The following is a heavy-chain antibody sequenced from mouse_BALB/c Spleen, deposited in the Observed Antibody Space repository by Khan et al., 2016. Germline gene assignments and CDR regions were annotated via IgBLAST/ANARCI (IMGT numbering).Heavy chain of an antibody. CDR1: DYTFTTYW. V-gene: IGHV1-7*01. CDR2: INPSTGST. D-gene: IGHD1-1*01. J-gene: IGHJ1*01. Sequence: QVQLQQSGAELAKPGASVKMSCKASDYTFTTYWMHWVKQRPGQGLEWIGYINPSTGSTEYNQRFKDKATLTADKSSSTAYMQLSSLTSEASAVDYRAREGGYYHSSGWYFDVWGAGTTVTVSS. CDR3: AREGGYYHSSGWYFDV.